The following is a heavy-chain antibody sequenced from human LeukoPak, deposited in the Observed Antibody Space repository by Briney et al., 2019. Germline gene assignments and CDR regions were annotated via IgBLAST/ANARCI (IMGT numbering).Heavy chain of an antibody. Sequence: SETLSLTCTVSGGSISSSSYYWGWIRQPPGKGLEWIGSIYYSGSTYYNPSLKSRVTISVDTSKNQFSLKLSSVTAADTAVYYCAKDDYGDPMDYWGQGTLVTVTS. V-gene: IGHV4-39*07. CDR1: GGSISSSSYY. CDR2: IYYSGST. J-gene: IGHJ4*02. D-gene: IGHD4-17*01. CDR3: AKDDYGDPMDY.